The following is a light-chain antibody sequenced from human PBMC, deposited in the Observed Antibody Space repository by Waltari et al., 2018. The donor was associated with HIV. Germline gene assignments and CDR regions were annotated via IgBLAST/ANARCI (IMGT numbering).Light chain of an antibody. Sequence: QSALTQPRSVSGSPGQSVTISCTGTSSDIGYFDYVSWYQQFPGKAPKDIIYEVNQRPSGGPDRFTGSKSGITASLTISGLQGEDEADYYCCSYAGAYTYVFGTGTKVTVL. CDR1: SSDIGYFDY. CDR3: CSYAGAYTYV. J-gene: IGLJ1*01. V-gene: IGLV2-11*01. CDR2: EVN.